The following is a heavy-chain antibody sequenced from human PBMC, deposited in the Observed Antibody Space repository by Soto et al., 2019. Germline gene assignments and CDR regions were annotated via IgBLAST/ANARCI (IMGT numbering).Heavy chain of an antibody. CDR2: ISAYNGNR. V-gene: IGHV1-18*01. CDR3: ARALYRRRTYSAFDN. D-gene: IGHD3-16*01. J-gene: IGHJ4*02. Sequence: GPEVKKPGASVTVSCKTSGYTPTNYDIGWVRQAPGQGLEWMGWISAYNGNRNSAQKLQGRLTMTTDTSTKTAYMELRSLRSDDTAVYFCARALYRRRTYSAFDNWGQGTLVTVSS. CDR1: GYTPTNYD.